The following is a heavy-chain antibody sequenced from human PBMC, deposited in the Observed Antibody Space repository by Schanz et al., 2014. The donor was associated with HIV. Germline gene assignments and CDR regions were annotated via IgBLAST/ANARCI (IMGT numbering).Heavy chain of an antibody. V-gene: IGHV3-33*01. CDR3: ATTLYPYTSSSDYYYGMDV. J-gene: IGHJ6*02. CDR2: IWYDGSQK. CDR1: GFTFSTYG. D-gene: IGHD6-6*01. Sequence: QEQLVESGGGVVQPGTSLRLSCSTSGFTFSTYGMHWVRQAPGKGLEWVAVIWYDGSQKYYADSVKGRFTVSRDNSKNTLYLQMNSLRSEDTAVYYCATTLYPYTSSSDYYYGMDVWGQGTTVTVSS.